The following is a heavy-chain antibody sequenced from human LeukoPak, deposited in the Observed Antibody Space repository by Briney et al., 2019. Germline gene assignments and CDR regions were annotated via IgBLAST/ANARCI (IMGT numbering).Heavy chain of an antibody. V-gene: IGHV1-2*02. CDR1: VYTLTGYY. CDR3: ARGIIYYYYYMDV. CDR2: INPNSGGT. Sequence: ASVTLSCKASVYTLTGYYIHWVRRAPGPPGEWMGWINPNSGGTNYAQKFQGRITITGDTSISTAYMELSRLTPDDTAVYYCARGIIYYYYYMDVGGKGTTVTVSS. J-gene: IGHJ6*03.